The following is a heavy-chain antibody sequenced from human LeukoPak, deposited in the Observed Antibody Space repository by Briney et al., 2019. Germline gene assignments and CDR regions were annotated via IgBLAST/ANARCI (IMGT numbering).Heavy chain of an antibody. CDR2: ISSSSSTV. V-gene: IGHV3-48*01. CDR3: ARFKAAAGKSFDY. Sequence: GGSLRLSCAASGFTFSSYSMNWVRQAPGKGLEWVSYISSSSSTVYYADSVKGRFTISRDNAKNSLYLQMNSLRAEDTAVYYCARFKAAAGKSFDYWGQGTLVTVSS. J-gene: IGHJ4*02. CDR1: GFTFSSYS. D-gene: IGHD6-13*01.